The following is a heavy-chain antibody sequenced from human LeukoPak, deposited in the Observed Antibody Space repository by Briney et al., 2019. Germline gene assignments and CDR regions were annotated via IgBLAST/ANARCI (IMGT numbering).Heavy chain of an antibody. V-gene: IGHV1-69*05. CDR1: GYTFTSYA. Sequence: SVKVSCKASGYTFTSYATSWVRQAPGQGLEWMGGIIPIFATANYAQQFQDRVTITTDESTSTAYMELSSLRSEDTAMYYCARAPVLDYYFDYWGQGTLVTVSS. CDR3: ARAPVLDYYFDY. D-gene: IGHD3-9*01. CDR2: IIPIFATA. J-gene: IGHJ4*02.